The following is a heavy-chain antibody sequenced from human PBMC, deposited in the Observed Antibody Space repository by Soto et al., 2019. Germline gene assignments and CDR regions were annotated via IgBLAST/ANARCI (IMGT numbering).Heavy chain of an antibody. CDR1: GFTVSNNY. J-gene: IGHJ4*02. CDR2: IYSGGNT. CDR3: AIYRQKGY. D-gene: IGHD1-26*01. V-gene: IGHV3-66*01. Sequence: EEQLVESGGDLVQPGGSLRLSCAASGFTVSNNYMSWVRQAPGKGLEWVSLIYSGGNTHYADSVKGRFTISRDSSKNTVYLQINNPRAEDTAMYYCAIYRQKGYWGQGTRVTVSS.